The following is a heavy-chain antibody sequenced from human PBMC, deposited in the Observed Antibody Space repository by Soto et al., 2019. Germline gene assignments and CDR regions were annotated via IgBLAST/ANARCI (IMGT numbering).Heavy chain of an antibody. J-gene: IGHJ3*02. CDR3: ARSYCTNGVCYENDAFDI. D-gene: IGHD2-8*01. CDR2: ISAYNGNT. CDR1: GYTFTSYG. V-gene: IGHV1-18*01. Sequence: ASVKVSCKASGYTFTSYGISWVRQAPGQGLEWMGWISAYNGNTNYAQKLQGRVTMTTDTSTSTAYMELRSLRSDDTAVYYCARSYCTNGVCYENDAFDIRGQGTMVTVSS.